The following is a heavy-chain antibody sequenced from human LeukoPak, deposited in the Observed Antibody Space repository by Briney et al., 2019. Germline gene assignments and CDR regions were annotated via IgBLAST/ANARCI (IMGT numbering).Heavy chain of an antibody. J-gene: IGHJ4*02. CDR2: IYYSGST. V-gene: IGHV4-59*08. CDR1: GGSISSYY. CDR3: ARHEADYGDSPFDY. D-gene: IGHD4-17*01. Sequence: SETLSLTCTVSGGSISSYYWSWIRQPPGKGLEWIGYIYYSGSTNYNPSLKSRVTISVDTSKNQFSLKLSSVTAADTAVYYCARHEADYGDSPFDYWGQGTLVTVSS.